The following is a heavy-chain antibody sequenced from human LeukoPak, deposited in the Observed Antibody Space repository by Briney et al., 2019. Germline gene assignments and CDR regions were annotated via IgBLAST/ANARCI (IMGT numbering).Heavy chain of an antibody. CDR3: GRGCSNYMDY. D-gene: IGHD4-11*01. J-gene: IGHJ4*02. CDR2: INGDGSTI. V-gene: IGHV3-74*01. Sequence: GGSLRLSCAASGFTFSNSWMHWVRQVPGKGLVWVSRINGDGSTITYADSVKGRFTISRDNAKNTLYLQMNGLRAEDTAVYYCGRGCSNYMDYWGQGTLVTVSS. CDR1: GFTFSNSW.